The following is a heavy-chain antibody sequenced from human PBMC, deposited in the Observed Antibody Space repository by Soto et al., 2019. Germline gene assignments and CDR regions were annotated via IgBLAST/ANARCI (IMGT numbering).Heavy chain of an antibody. CDR1: GFTFSSYG. V-gene: IGHV3-23*01. CDR2: FSGSGDTT. Sequence: EVQLLESGGGLVQPGGSLRLSCAASGFTFSSYGMTWVRQAPGRGPEWVSAFSGSGDTTYYADSVKGRFTISRDNSKSTLYLQMNSLRVEDTAVYYCAKRGCSGGSCAYYDNWGQGTLVTVSS. J-gene: IGHJ4*02. CDR3: AKRGCSGGSCAYYDN. D-gene: IGHD2-15*01.